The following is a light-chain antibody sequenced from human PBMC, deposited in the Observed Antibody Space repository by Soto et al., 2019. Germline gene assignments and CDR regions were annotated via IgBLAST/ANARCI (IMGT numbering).Light chain of an antibody. CDR1: QSISSY. Sequence: DIQMKQSPSSLSASVGDRVTITCRASQSISSYLNWYQQKPGKAPKLRIYAASSLQSGVPSRFSGTGSGTDFTLTISSLQPEDFATYYCQQSFSTPRTFGQGTKVEIK. J-gene: IGKJ1*01. V-gene: IGKV1-39*01. CDR3: QQSFSTPRT. CDR2: AAS.